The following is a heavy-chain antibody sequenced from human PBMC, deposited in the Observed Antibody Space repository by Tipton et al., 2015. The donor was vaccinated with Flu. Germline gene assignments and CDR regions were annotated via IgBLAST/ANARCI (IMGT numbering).Heavy chain of an antibody. CDR3: VARLGLWGYDSWSDYPQAGVFDL. V-gene: IGHV4-38-2*01. CDR2: IHQTGTN. D-gene: IGHD3-3*01. CDR1: GYSITSGYY. Sequence: TLSLTCAVSGYSITSGYYWGWIRQPPGRGLEWIGNIHQTGTNYYNPSLRSRVTFSVDRSKNQFSLRLSSVTAADTAVYYCVARLGLWGYDSWSDYPQAGVFDLWGQGTMVTVSS. J-gene: IGHJ3*01.